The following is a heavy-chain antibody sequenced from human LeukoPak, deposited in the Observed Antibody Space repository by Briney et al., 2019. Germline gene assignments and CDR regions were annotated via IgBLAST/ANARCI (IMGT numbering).Heavy chain of an antibody. CDR2: ISSSSSYI. CDR1: GFTFSSYS. Sequence: GSLRLSCAASGFTFSSYSMNWVRQAPGKGLEWVSSISSSSSYIYYADSVKGRFTISRDNAKNSLYLQMNSLRAEDTAVYYCARVSSGWYVVDYWGQGTLVTVSS. V-gene: IGHV3-21*01. CDR3: ARVSSGWYVVDY. D-gene: IGHD6-19*01. J-gene: IGHJ4*02.